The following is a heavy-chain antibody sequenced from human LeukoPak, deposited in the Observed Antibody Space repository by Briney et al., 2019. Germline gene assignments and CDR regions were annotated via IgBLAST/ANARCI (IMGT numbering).Heavy chain of an antibody. V-gene: IGHV3-30*01. CDR1: GFTFSSYV. CDR2: ISYDGSNK. CDR3: ARGPHWNDPPGDY. D-gene: IGHD1-1*01. Sequence: PGGSLRLSFAASGFTFSSYVMHWVRQAPGKGLEWGAVISYDGSNKYYADSVKGRFTISRDNSKNTLYLQMNSLRAEDTAVYYCARGPHWNDPPGDYWGQGTLVTVSS. J-gene: IGHJ4*02.